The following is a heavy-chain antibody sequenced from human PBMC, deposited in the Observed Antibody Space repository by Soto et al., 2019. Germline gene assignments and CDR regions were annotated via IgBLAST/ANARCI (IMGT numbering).Heavy chain of an antibody. CDR2: INPSGGST. CDR1: GYTFTSYY. V-gene: IGHV1-46*01. Sequence: ASVKVSCKASGYTFTSYYMHWVRQAPGQGLEWMGIINPSGGSTSYAQNFQGRVTMTRDTYTSTVYMDLSSLTSEDTAVYYCAREMGGGGDIVVVSAAIPRSGMDVGGQGTTVTVSS. D-gene: IGHD2-2*01. J-gene: IGHJ6*02. CDR3: AREMGGGGDIVVVSAAIPRSGMDV.